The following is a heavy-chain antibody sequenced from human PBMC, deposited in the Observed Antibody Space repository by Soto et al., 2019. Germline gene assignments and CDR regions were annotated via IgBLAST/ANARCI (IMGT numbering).Heavy chain of an antibody. J-gene: IGHJ4*02. CDR3: AKDSGYYDSSGYHYLDYFDY. CDR1: GFTFSSYA. CDR2: ISGSGGST. D-gene: IGHD3-22*01. V-gene: IGHV3-23*01. Sequence: PGGSLRLSCAASGFTFSSYAMSWVRQAPGKGLEWVSAISGSGGSTYYADSVKGRFTISRDNSKNTLYLQMNSLRAEDTAVYYCAKDSGYYDSSGYHYLDYFDYWGQGTLVTVSS.